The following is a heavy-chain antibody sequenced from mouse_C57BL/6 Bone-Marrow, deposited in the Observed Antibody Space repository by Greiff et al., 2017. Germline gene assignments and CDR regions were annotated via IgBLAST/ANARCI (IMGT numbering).Heavy chain of an antibody. CDR1: GFSLTSYG. CDR3: ARCGYYYGTYWYFDV. V-gene: IGHV2-2*01. D-gene: IGHD1-1*01. J-gene: IGHJ1*03. CDR2: IWSGGNT. Sequence: QVQLQQSGPGLVQPSPSLSITCTVSGFSLTSYGVHWVRQSPGKGLEWLGVIWSGGNTDYNAAFISRLSISKDNSKSQVFFKMNSLQADATAIYYCARCGYYYGTYWYFDVWGTGTTVTVSS.